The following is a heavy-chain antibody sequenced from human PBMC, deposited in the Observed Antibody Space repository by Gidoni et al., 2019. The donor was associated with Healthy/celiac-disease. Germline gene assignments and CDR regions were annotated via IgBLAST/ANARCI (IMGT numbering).Heavy chain of an antibody. D-gene: IGHD3-22*01. Sequence: QITLKESGPTLVKPTQTLTLTCTFSGFSLSTSGVGVGWIRQPPGKALEWLALIYWDDDKRYSPSLKSRLTITKDTSKNQVVLTMTNMDPVDTATYYCARYYDSSGYYENYCFDYWGQGTLVTVSS. V-gene: IGHV2-5*02. CDR3: ARYYDSSGYYENYCFDY. J-gene: IGHJ4*02. CDR2: IYWDDDK. CDR1: GFSLSTSGVG.